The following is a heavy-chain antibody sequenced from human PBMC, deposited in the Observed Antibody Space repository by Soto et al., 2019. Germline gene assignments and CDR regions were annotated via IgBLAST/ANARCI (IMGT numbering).Heavy chain of an antibody. J-gene: IGHJ4*02. CDR2: IDGDGSRT. Sequence: EVQLVESGGGLVQPGGSLRLSCVASGFTFSGYWMHWVRQAPGQGLVWVSRIDGDGSRTNYADSVKGRFTISRDNAKNTLYLQMNSLRAEDTAVYYCARELASYNDYWGQGTLVTVSS. V-gene: IGHV3-74*01. CDR3: ARELASYNDY. CDR1: GFTFSGYW. D-gene: IGHD1-1*01.